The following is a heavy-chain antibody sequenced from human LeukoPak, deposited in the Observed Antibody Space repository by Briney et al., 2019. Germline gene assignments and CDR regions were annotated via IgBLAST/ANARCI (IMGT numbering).Heavy chain of an antibody. CDR1: GFSFTAYS. CDR3: ARRFDS. CDR2: IGPGGDI. Sequence: GGSLRLSCAASGFSFTAYSMNWVRQAPGRGLERISYIGPGGDIYYADSVTGRFTVSRDTAKNSLYLQMNGLRVEDTAVYYCARRFDSWGQGTLVTVSS. J-gene: IGHJ4*02. V-gene: IGHV3-48*01.